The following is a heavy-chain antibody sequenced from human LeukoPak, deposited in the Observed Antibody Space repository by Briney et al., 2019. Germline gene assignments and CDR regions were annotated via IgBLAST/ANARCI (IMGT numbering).Heavy chain of an antibody. CDR3: ARVSPNTVTTLQYFDY. V-gene: IGHV3-9*01. CDR1: GFNFDDYA. D-gene: IGHD4-17*01. CDR2: ISWNSGDI. J-gene: IGHJ4*02. Sequence: GGSLRLSCAASGFNFDDYAMHWVRQGPGQGLEWVSGISWNSGDIDYADSVRGRFTISRDNAKNSLYLQMNSLRAEDTAVYYCARVSPNTVTTLQYFDYWGQGTLVTVSS.